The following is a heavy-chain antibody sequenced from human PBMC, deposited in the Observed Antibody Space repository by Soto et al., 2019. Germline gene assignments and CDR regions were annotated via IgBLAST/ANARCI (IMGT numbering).Heavy chain of an antibody. D-gene: IGHD6-13*01. V-gene: IGHV4-59*08. CDR2: VYYTGSI. CDR3: ARHGASAADPDPFDX. Sequence: SETLSLTCSVSGGSISSYDWSWIRQPPGKGLEWIGYVYYTGSINYNPSLKSRVTISVDTSKNQFSLRLSSVTAADTAVYSCARHGASAADPDPFDXWGQGTLVTVSS. J-gene: IGHJ4*02. CDR1: GGSISSYD.